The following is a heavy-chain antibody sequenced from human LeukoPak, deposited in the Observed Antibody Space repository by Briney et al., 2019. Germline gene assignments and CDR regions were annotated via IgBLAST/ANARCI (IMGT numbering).Heavy chain of an antibody. Sequence: GGSLRLSCAASGFTFSSYMMNWVRQAPGKGLEWVSAIGANGGPKYYTDSVKGRFTISRDSSKNTLYLQMNSLRADDTAIYYCAKDTGYSTGWYAVDYWGQGTLVTVSS. V-gene: IGHV3-23*01. CDR3: AKDTGYSTGWYAVDY. D-gene: IGHD6-19*01. CDR1: GFTFSSYM. CDR2: IGANGGPK. J-gene: IGHJ4*02.